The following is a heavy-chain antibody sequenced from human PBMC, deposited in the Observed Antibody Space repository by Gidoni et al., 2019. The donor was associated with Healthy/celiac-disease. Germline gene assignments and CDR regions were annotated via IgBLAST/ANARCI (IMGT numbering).Heavy chain of an antibody. J-gene: IGHJ5*02. CDR3: ATASRRRELSNWFDP. D-gene: IGHD1-26*01. CDR1: GYPLPELS. V-gene: IGHV1-24*01. CDR2: FDPEDGET. Sequence: QVQLVQSGAEVKTPRASVKVSGKVSGYPLPELSMPWVRQAPGKGLEWMGGFDPEDGETIYAQKFQGRVTMTEDTSTDTAYMELSSLRSEDTAVYYCATASRRRELSNWFDPWGQGTLVTVSS.